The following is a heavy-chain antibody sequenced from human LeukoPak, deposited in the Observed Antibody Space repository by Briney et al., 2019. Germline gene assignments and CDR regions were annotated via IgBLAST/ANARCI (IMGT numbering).Heavy chain of an antibody. CDR2: QHYSGSP. CDR1: GASLSSGTYY. V-gene: IGHV4-61*01. Sequence: PSETLSLTCSVSGASLSSGTYYWNWIRQPPGKGLEWIAYQHYSGSPIYNPSLRSRVTISVDTSRDQFSLKVTSVTAADTAIYYCARSSGGMYNYYYMDVWGKGTTVTVSS. D-gene: IGHD1-26*01. J-gene: IGHJ6*03. CDR3: ARSSGGMYNYYYMDV.